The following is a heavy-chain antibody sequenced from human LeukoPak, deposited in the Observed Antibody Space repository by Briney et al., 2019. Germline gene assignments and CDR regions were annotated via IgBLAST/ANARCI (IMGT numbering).Heavy chain of an antibody. CDR1: GGTFGSYA. D-gene: IGHD3-22*01. J-gene: IGHJ4*02. Sequence: SVKVSCKASGGTFGSYAISWVRQAPGQGLEWMGRIIPIFGTANYAQKFQGRVTITTDESTSTAYMELSSLRSEDTAVYYCASSAPHDYDSSGYSLDYWGQGTLVTVSS. CDR2: IIPIFGTA. V-gene: IGHV1-69*05. CDR3: ASSAPHDYDSSGYSLDY.